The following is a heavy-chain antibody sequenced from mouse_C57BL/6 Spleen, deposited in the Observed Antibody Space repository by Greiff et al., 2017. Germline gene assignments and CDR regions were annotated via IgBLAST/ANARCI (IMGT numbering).Heavy chain of an antibody. D-gene: IGHD1-2*01. J-gene: IGHJ4*01. CDR2: IDPSDSYT. CDR3: SREERGTAYSMDY. V-gene: IGHV1-50*01. CDR1: GYTFTSYW. Sequence: QVQLQQPGAELVKPGASVKLSCKASGYTFTSYWMQWVKQRPGQGLEWIGEIDPSDSYTNYNPKFKGKATLTVDTSTTTAYMQLSSLTPDASAVYFCSREERGTAYSMDYWGQGTSVTVSS.